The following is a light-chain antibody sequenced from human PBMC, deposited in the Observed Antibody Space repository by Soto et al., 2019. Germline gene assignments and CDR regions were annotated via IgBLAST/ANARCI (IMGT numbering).Light chain of an antibody. Sequence: EIVMTQSPATLSVSPGERAALSCRASQSVSNNLAWYQQKPGQAPRIVMYGASIRATGFPDRFSGSGSGTEFTLTISSLQSEDFAIYYCLQYSIWPLTFGQGTKLEIK. CDR3: LQYSIWPLT. CDR1: QSVSNN. CDR2: GAS. V-gene: IGKV3-15*01. J-gene: IGKJ2*01.